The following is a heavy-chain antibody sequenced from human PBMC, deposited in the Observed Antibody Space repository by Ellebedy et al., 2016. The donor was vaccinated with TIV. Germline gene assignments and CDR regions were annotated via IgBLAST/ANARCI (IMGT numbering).Heavy chain of an antibody. J-gene: IGHJ5*02. CDR1: GITFSIYG. CDR3: ARELTTVTTSWFDP. CDR2: IWNDGGKK. D-gene: IGHD4-17*01. V-gene: IGHV3-33*01. Sequence: GGSLRLSXEVSGITFSIYGMHWVRQAPGKGLEWVAVIWNDGGKKYYADSVMGRFTISRDNSKNTLYLQMNSLRAEDTALYYCARELTTVTTSWFDPWGQGTLVTVSS.